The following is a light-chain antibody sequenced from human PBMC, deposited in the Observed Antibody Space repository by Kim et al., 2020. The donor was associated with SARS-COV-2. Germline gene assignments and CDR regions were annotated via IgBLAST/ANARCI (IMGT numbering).Light chain of an antibody. CDR1: SLRSYY. CDR2: SKN. J-gene: IGLJ2*01. CDR3: NSRDSSGNHVV. V-gene: IGLV3-19*01. Sequence: GQTVRITCQGDSLRSYYASWYQQKPGQAPVLVIYSKNNRPSGIPGRFSGSSSGNTASLTITGAQAEDEADYYCNSRDSSGNHVVFGGGTQLTVL.